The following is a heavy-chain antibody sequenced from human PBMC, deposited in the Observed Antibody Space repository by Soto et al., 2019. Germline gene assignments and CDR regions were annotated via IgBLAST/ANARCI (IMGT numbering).Heavy chain of an antibody. D-gene: IGHD6-19*01. CDR2: IYYSGST. Sequence: SETLSLTCTVSGGSISSYYWSWIRQPPGKGLEWIGYIYYSGSTNYNHSLKSRVTISVDTSKNQFSLKLSSVTAADTAVYYCARAPGKQGGQWLVGDAFDIWGQGTMVTVSS. CDR3: ARAPGKQGGQWLVGDAFDI. V-gene: IGHV4-59*01. J-gene: IGHJ3*02. CDR1: GGSISSYY.